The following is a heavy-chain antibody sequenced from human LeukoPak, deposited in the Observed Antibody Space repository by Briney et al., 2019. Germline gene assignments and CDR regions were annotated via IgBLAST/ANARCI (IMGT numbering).Heavy chain of an antibody. J-gene: IGHJ4*02. D-gene: IGHD5/OR15-5a*01. CDR1: GFTFSNYA. Sequence: GGSLRLSCAASGFTFSNYAMSWVRQAPGKALEWVSAISGSGGGTYYADSVKGRFTISRDNSKNTLYLQMNSLRAEDTAIYYCANMGSTDFDYWGQGTLVTVSS. CDR2: ISGSGGGT. V-gene: IGHV3-23*01. CDR3: ANMGSTDFDY.